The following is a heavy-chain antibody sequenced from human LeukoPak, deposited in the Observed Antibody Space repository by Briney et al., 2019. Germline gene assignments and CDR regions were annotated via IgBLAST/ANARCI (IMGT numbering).Heavy chain of an antibody. CDR1: GGTFSSYA. V-gene: IGHV1-69*04. D-gene: IGHD1-1*01. Sequence: SVKVSCKASGGTFSSYAISWVRQAPGQGLEWMGRIIPILGIANYAQKFQGRVTITADKSTSTAYMELSSLRSEDTAVYYCARGTGTTGHGMDVWGQGTTVTVSS. J-gene: IGHJ6*02. CDR2: IIPILGIA. CDR3: ARGTGTTGHGMDV.